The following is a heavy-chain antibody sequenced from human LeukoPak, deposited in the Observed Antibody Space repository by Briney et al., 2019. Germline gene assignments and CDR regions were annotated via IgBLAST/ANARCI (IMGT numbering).Heavy chain of an antibody. CDR1: GFSFSTSS. CDR2: IRGSSTTI. Sequence: PGGSLRLSCAASGFSFSTSSMSWVRQTPGKGLEWISYIRGSSTTIYYADSVKGRFTISRDNAKNSLYLQINSLRVEDTALYYCARAKTGGPLTWYFDLWGRGTLVTVSS. CDR3: ARAKTGGPLTWYFDL. V-gene: IGHV3-48*01. J-gene: IGHJ2*01. D-gene: IGHD2-15*01.